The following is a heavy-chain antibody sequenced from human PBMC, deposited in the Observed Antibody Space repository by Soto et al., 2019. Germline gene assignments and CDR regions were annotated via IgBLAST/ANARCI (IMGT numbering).Heavy chain of an antibody. CDR3: RVTGVSEVDY. D-gene: IGHD2-8*01. Sequence: QVQLVQSGAEVKKPGASVKVSCRTSGFTFSGFYIHWVRQAPGQGLESMGWIYPDSGGTDYAQKFQGRVTMTRDTSISTAYMELSRLRSDDTAVYYCRVTGVSEVDYWGQGTLVTVSS. J-gene: IGHJ4*02. V-gene: IGHV1-2*02. CDR2: IYPDSGGT. CDR1: GFTFSGFY.